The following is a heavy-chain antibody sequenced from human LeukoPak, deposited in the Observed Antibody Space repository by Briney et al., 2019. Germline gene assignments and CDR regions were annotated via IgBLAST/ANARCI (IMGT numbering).Heavy chain of an antibody. CDR3: AKDRRYFDAAGGNWFDP. Sequence: GGSLRLSCAASGFTFSGYAMGWVRQAPGKGLDWVSAISGSGGSTYYADSVKGRFTISRDNSKNTLYLQMNSLRAEDTAVYYCAKDRRYFDAAGGNWFDPWGQGTLLTVSS. V-gene: IGHV3-23*01. CDR1: GFTFSGYA. D-gene: IGHD3-9*01. J-gene: IGHJ5*02. CDR2: ISGSGGST.